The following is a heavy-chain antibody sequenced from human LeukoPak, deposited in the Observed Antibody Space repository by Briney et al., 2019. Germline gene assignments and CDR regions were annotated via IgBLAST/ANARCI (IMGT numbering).Heavy chain of an antibody. CDR1: GFTFSSYA. CDR2: ISYDGSYK. V-gene: IGHV3-30*04. D-gene: IGHD3-22*01. Sequence: GGSLRLSCAASGFTFSSYAMHWVRQAPGRGLEWVAVISYDGSYKYYADSVKGRFTISRDNSKNTLYLQMNSLRAEDTAVYYCAREAYDSSGYPLDYWGQGTLVTVSS. J-gene: IGHJ4*02. CDR3: AREAYDSSGYPLDY.